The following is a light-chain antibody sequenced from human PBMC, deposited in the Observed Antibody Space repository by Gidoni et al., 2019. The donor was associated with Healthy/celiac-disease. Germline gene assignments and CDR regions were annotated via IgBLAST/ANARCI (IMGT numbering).Light chain of an antibody. CDR2: AAS. J-gene: IGKJ4*01. V-gene: IGKV1-39*01. CDR3: QQSYSTPLT. CDR1: QIISSY. Sequence: DIQMTQSPSSLSASVGDRVTITCRASQIISSYLNWYQQKPGKAPKLLIYAASSLQSGVPSRFSGSGSGTDFILTISSLQPEDFATYYCQQSYSTPLTFGGGTKVEIK.